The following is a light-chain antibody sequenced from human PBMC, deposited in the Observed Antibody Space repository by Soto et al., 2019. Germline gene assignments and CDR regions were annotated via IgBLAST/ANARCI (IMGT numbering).Light chain of an antibody. CDR1: QSVSSY. J-gene: IGKJ1*01. CDR3: QQRSNWPPWT. V-gene: IGKV3-11*01. CDR2: DAS. Sequence: EIVLTQSPATLYLSPGERATLSCRASQSVSSYLAWYQQKPGQAPRLLIYDASNRATGIPARFSGSGSGTDFTLTISSLEPEDFAVYYCQQRSNWPPWTFVQGTKVEIK.